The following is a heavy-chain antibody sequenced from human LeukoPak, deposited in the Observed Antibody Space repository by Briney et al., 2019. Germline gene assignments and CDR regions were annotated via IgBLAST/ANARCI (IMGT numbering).Heavy chain of an antibody. CDR1: GYTFTAYY. J-gene: IGHJ4*02. D-gene: IGHD5-12*01. CDR2: INPNSGGT. CDR3: ARMDIVATITLDY. Sequence: ASVKVSCKASGYTFTAYYMHWVRQAPGQGLEWMGWINPNSGGTNYAQKFQGRVTMTRDTSISTAYMELSRLRSDDTAVYYCARMDIVATITLDYWGQGTLVTVSS. V-gene: IGHV1-2*02.